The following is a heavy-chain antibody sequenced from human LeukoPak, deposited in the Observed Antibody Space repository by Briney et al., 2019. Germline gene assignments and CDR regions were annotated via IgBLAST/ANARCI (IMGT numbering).Heavy chain of an antibody. D-gene: IGHD6-13*01. CDR3: AREPLAAAGTALDAFDI. Sequence: SQTLSLTCAISGDSVSSNSAAWNWIRQSPSRGLEWLGRTYYRSKWYTDYAVSVKSRITINPDTSKNQFSLQLNSVTPEDTAVYYCAREPLAAAGTALDAFDIWGQGTMVTVSS. V-gene: IGHV6-1*01. CDR1: GDSVSSNSAA. CDR2: TYYRSKWYT. J-gene: IGHJ3*02.